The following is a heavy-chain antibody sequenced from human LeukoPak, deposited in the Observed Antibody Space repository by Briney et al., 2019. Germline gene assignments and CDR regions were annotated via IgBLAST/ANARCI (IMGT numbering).Heavy chain of an antibody. V-gene: IGHV1-46*01. CDR1: GYTFTSYY. CDR2: INPSGGST. CDR3: ARSQLWLQLRYFDY. D-gene: IGHD5-24*01. Sequence: ASVKVSCKASGYTFTSYYMHWVRQAPGQGLEWMGIINPSGGSTSYAQKFQGRVTMTRDTSISTAYMELSRLRSDDTAVYYCARSQLWLQLRYFDYWGQGTLVTVSS. J-gene: IGHJ4*02.